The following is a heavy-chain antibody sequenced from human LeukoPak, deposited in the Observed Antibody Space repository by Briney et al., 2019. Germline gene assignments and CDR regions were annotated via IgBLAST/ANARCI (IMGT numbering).Heavy chain of an antibody. J-gene: IGHJ4*02. CDR2: ISSSGSTI. Sequence: GGSLRLSCAASGFTFSSYEMNWVRQAPGKGLEWVSYISSSGSTIYYADSVKGRFTISRDNAKNSLYLQTNSLKTEDTAVYYCTTWYYYDSSGYEYWGQGTLVTVSS. CDR3: TTWYYYDSSGYEY. D-gene: IGHD3-22*01. V-gene: IGHV3-48*03. CDR1: GFTFSSYE.